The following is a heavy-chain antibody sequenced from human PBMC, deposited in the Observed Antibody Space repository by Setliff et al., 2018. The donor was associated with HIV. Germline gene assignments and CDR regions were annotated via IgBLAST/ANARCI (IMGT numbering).Heavy chain of an antibody. CDR3: AMGSSGYPFDY. V-gene: IGHV4-39*01. CDR1: GGSISSSSYY. J-gene: IGHJ4*02. Sequence: SETLSLTCSVSGGSISSSSYYWGWIRQPPGKGLDWIGSMSYTGTTYDNPSLRSRVTISVDTSKNQFSLKLTSVTAADAAVYFCAMGSSGYPFDYWGQGSLVTVSS. CDR2: MSYTGTT. D-gene: IGHD3-22*01.